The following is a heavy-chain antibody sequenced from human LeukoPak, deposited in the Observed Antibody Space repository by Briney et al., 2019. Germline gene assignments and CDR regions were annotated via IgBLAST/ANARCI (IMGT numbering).Heavy chain of an antibody. V-gene: IGHV3-21*01. CDR2: ISSSSSYI. CDR3: AREYYDFWSGYYMEGVYYFDY. J-gene: IGHJ4*02. CDR1: GFTFSSYS. D-gene: IGHD3-3*01. Sequence: PGGSLRLSCAASGFTFSSYSMNWVRQAPGKGLEWVSSISSSSSYIYYADSVKGRFTISRDNAKNSLYLQMNSLRAEDTPVYYCAREYYDFWSGYYMEGVYYFDYWGQGTLVTVSS.